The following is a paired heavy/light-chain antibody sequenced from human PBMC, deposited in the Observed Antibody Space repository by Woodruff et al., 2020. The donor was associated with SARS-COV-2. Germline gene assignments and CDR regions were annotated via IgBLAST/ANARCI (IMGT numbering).Light chain of an antibody. CDR3: QSYDSSLSGCV. Sequence: QSVLTQPPSVSGAPGQRVTISCTGSSSNIGAGYDVHWYQQLPGTAPKLLIYGNSNRPSGVPDRFSGSKSGTSASLAITGLQAEDEADYYCQSYDSSLSGCVFGGGTKLTVL. CDR1: SSNIGAGYD. CDR2: GNS. V-gene: IGLV1-40*01. J-gene: IGLJ3*02.
Heavy chain of an antibody. J-gene: IGHJ6*03. CDR2: IYYSGST. Sequence: QVQLQESGPGLVKPSETLSLTCTVSGGSISSYYWSWIRQPPGKGLEWIGYIYYSGSTNYNPSLKSRVTISVDTSKNQFSLKLSSVTAADTAVYYCARDGGYCSSTSCYEDYYYYMDVWGKGTTVTVSS. V-gene: IGHV4-59*01. D-gene: IGHD2-2*01. CDR3: ARDGGYCSSTSCYEDYYYYMDV. CDR1: GGSISSYY.